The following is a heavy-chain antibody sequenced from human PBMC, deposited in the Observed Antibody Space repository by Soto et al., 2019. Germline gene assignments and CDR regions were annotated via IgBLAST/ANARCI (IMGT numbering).Heavy chain of an antibody. V-gene: IGHV1-18*01. Sequence: ASVKVSCKASGYTFTSYGISWVRQAPGQGLEWMGWISAYNGNTNYAQKLQGRVTMTTDTSTSTAYMELRSLRSDDTAVYYCARDLDSKGSVSYYSPSPPDVWGQENTVTVS. D-gene: IGHD3-10*01. CDR2: ISAYNGNT. CDR1: GYTFTSYG. CDR3: ARDLDSKGSVSYYSPSPPDV. J-gene: IGHJ6*02.